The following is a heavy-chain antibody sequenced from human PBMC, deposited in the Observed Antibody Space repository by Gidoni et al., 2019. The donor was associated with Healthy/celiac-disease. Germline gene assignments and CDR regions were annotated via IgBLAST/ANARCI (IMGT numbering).Heavy chain of an antibody. CDR2: IKSKTDGGTT. J-gene: IGHJ4*02. CDR1: GFTFSNAW. CDR3: TTGAYDSSGYYYFFGY. V-gene: IGHV3-15*01. D-gene: IGHD3-22*01. Sequence: EVQLVESGGGLVKPGGSLRLSCAASGFTFSNAWMSWVRQPPGKGLEWVGRIKSKTDGGTTDYAAPVKGRFTISRDDSKNTLYLQMNSLKTEDTAVYYCTTGAYDSSGYYYFFGYWGQGTLVTVSS.